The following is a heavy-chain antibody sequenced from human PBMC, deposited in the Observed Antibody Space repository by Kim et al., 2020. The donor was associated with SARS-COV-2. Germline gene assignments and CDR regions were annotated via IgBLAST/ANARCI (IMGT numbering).Heavy chain of an antibody. CDR1: GYIFSHYW. CDR2: ISNDGSFT. J-gene: IGHJ4*02. CDR3: APFGFDSLLSL. V-gene: IGHV3-74*01. D-gene: IGHD3-9*01. Sequence: GGSLRLSCEGSGYIFSHYWMHWVRQAPGKGLEWVSRISNDGSFTGHADSVKGRFTISRDKAKNTLYLHMNSLRVEDTAFYYCAPFGFDSLLSLWGQGTLVTLSS.